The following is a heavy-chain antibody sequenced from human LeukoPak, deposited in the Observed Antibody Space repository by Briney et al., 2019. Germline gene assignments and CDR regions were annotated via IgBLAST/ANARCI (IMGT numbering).Heavy chain of an antibody. V-gene: IGHV3-7*01. CDR3: AREAPGSNYYDSSGYSAFDI. CDR2: IKQDGSGK. Sequence: GGSLRLSCAASGFTFSSYWMSWVRQAPGKGLEWVANIKQDGSGKYYVDSVKGRFTISRDNAKNSLYLQMNSLRAEDTAVYYCAREAPGSNYYDSSGYSAFDIWGQGTMVTVSS. CDR1: GFTFSSYW. J-gene: IGHJ3*02. D-gene: IGHD3-22*01.